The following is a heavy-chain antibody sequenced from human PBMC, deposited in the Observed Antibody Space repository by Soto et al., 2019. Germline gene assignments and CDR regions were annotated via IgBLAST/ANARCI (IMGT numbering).Heavy chain of an antibody. Sequence: LRLSCAASGFTFSSYAMSWVRQAPGKGLEWVSAISGSGGSTYYADSVKGRFTISRDNSKNTLYLQMNSLRAEDTAVYYCAKLYSSSWTWFDYWGQGTLVTVSS. D-gene: IGHD6-13*01. CDR3: AKLYSSSWTWFDY. CDR2: ISGSGGST. CDR1: GFTFSSYA. V-gene: IGHV3-23*01. J-gene: IGHJ4*02.